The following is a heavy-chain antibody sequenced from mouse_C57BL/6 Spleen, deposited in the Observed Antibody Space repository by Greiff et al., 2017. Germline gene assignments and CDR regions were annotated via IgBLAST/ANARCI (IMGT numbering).Heavy chain of an antibody. Sequence: QVQLQQPGAELVRPGSSVKLSCKASGYTFTSYWMHWVKQRPIQGLEWIGNIDPSDSETHYNQKFKDKATLTVDKSSSTAYMQLSSLTSEDSAVYYCAKGGTPVGWYCDVWGTGTTVTVSS. J-gene: IGHJ1*03. CDR2: IDPSDSET. CDR1: GYTFTSYW. V-gene: IGHV1-52*01. D-gene: IGHD1-1*01. CDR3: AKGGTPVGWYCDV.